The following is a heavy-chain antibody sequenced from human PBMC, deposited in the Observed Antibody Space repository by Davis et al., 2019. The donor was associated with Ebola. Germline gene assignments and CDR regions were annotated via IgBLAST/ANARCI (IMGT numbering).Heavy chain of an antibody. J-gene: IGHJ6*02. CDR2: ISGSGGST. Sequence: GESLKISCAASGFTFSSYAMSWVRQAPGKGLEWVSAISGSGGSTYYADSVKGRFTISRDNSKNTLYLQMNSLRAEETAVYYCAKQKPPTTVTTTYYYYYGMDVWGQGTTVTVSS. D-gene: IGHD4-11*01. CDR3: AKQKPPTTVTTTYYYYYGMDV. CDR1: GFTFSSYA. V-gene: IGHV3-23*01.